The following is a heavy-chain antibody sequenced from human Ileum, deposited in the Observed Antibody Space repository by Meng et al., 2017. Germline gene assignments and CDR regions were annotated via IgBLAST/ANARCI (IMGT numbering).Heavy chain of an antibody. CDR3: ARGSASYFGS. CDR1: GFTFSSYW. J-gene: IGHJ4*02. V-gene: IGHV3-74*01. Sequence: EGQLVGSGGGLVQPGGSLRLSCTASGFTFSSYWMHWVRQAPGKGLVWVSRINGDGGTTSHADSVKGRFTISRDNAKNTLYLQVNSLRAEDTALYYCARGSASYFGSWGQGTLVTVSS. CDR2: INGDGGTT.